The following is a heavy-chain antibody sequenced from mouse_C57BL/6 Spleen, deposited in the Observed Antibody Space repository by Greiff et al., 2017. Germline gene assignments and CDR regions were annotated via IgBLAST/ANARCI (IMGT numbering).Heavy chain of an antibody. CDR3: ARRDYGNYRYFDV. V-gene: IGHV1-54*01. D-gene: IGHD2-1*01. Sequence: VQLQQSGAELVRPGTSVKVSCKASGYAFTNYLIEWVKQRPGQGLEWIGVINPGSGGTNYNEKFKGKATLTADKSSSTAYMQLSSLTSEDSAVYFCARRDYGNYRYFDVWGTGTTVTVSS. J-gene: IGHJ1*03. CDR1: GYAFTNYL. CDR2: INPGSGGT.